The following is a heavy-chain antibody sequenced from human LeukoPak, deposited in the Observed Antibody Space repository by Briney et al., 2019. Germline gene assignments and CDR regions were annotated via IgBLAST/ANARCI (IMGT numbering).Heavy chain of an antibody. J-gene: IGHJ4*02. Sequence: PVEPLTLSCEASGFTSSNFSMNWVRQKPGKGLEWVSYICSSGTTIDYLDSVQGRFTISRDNARNLLYLQMNSLRADDAAVYYCARAGETSVWYSFDSWGPGTLVTVSS. D-gene: IGHD6-19*01. V-gene: IGHV3-48*03. CDR3: ARAGETSVWYSFDS. CDR1: GFTSSNFS. CDR2: ICSSGTTI.